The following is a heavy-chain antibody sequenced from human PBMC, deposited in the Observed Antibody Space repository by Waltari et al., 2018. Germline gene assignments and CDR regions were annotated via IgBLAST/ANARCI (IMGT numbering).Heavy chain of an antibody. Sequence: EVQLVESGGGLVQPGGSLRLSCAASGFTFSSYSMNWVRQAPGKGLEWVSYISSSSSTIYYADSVKGRFTISRDNAKNSLYLQMNSLRAEDTAVYYCARDRTIFGVVIIPQNYFDYWGQGTLVTVSS. J-gene: IGHJ4*02. CDR3: ARDRTIFGVVIIPQNYFDY. CDR2: ISSSSSTI. D-gene: IGHD3-3*01. V-gene: IGHV3-48*01. CDR1: GFTFSSYS.